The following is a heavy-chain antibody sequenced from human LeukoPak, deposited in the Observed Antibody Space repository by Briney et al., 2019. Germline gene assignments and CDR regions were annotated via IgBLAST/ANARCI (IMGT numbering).Heavy chain of an antibody. Sequence: SQTLSLTCTVSGGSISSGGYYWSWLRQHPGKGLEWIGYIYYSGSTYYNPSLKSRVIVSVDTSKNQFSLKLSSVTAADTAVYYCASYYYDSSGYYSNRLRFDYWGQGTLVTVSS. V-gene: IGHV4-31*03. CDR2: IYYSGST. CDR3: ASYYYDSSGYYSNRLRFDY. CDR1: GGSISSGGYY. D-gene: IGHD3-22*01. J-gene: IGHJ4*02.